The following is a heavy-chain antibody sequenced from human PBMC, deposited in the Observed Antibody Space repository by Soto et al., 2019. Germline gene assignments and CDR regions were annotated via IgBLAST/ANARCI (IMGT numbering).Heavy chain of an antibody. CDR1: GFTFSSYA. J-gene: IGHJ4*02. D-gene: IGHD2-2*01. V-gene: IGHV3-23*01. Sequence: PGGSLRLSCAASGFTFSSYAMSWVRQAPGKGLEWVSAINGSGGSTYYADSVKGRFTISRDNAKNSLYLQMNSLRAEDTAVYYCARIVVVPAAAYYFDYWGQGTLVTVSS. CDR2: INGSGGST. CDR3: ARIVVVPAAAYYFDY.